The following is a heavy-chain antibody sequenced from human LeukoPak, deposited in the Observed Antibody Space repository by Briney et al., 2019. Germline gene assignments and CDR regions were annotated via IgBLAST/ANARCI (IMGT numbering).Heavy chain of an antibody. CDR1: GGSISSYY. CDR3: ASGYCGGDCYSDYYYYGMDV. J-gene: IGHJ6*02. V-gene: IGHV4-59*12. Sequence: PSETLSLTCTVSGGSISSYYWSWIRQPPGKGLEWIGYMYYSGSTYYNPSLKSRVTISVDTSKNQFSLKLSSVTAADTAVYYCASGYCGGDCYSDYYYYGMDVWGQGTTVTVSS. D-gene: IGHD2-21*02. CDR2: MYYSGST.